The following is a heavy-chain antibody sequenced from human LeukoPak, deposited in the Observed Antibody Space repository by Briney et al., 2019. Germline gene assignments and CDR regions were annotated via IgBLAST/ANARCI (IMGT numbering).Heavy chain of an antibody. J-gene: IGHJ5*02. CDR1: GYRFTYYW. CDR2: IYPYDSHT. V-gene: IGHV5-51*01. CDR3: ARLPNSGADLTWFDP. D-gene: IGHD3-10*01. Sequence: GESLKISCGASGYRFTYYWIAWVRQMPGKGLEWMGIIYPYDSHTRYSPSFQGQVIISADKSISTAYLQWSSLKASDSAMYYCARLPNSGADLTWFDPWGQGTLVTVSS.